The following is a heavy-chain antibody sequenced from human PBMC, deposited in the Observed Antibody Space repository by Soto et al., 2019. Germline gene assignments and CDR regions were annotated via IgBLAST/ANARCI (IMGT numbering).Heavy chain of an antibody. J-gene: IGHJ4*02. D-gene: IGHD5-18*01. Sequence: EVQLVESGGGLVQPGGSLRLSCAASGFTFSSYSMNWVRQAPGKGLEWLSYISSSISTMHYADSVKGRFTISRDNAKNSLYLQINSLRDAETAVYYCAREVRDTAVADFDYWGQGTLVTVSS. CDR3: AREVRDTAVADFDY. V-gene: IGHV3-48*02. CDR2: ISSSISTM. CDR1: GFTFSSYS.